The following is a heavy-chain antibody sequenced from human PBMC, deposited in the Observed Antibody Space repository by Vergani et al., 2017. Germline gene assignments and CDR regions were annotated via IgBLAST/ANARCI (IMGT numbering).Heavy chain of an antibody. V-gene: IGHV4-4*02. CDR1: GGSISSSNW. J-gene: IGHJ4*02. CDR3: ARGTTVTPVEPFDY. D-gene: IGHD4-17*01. CDR2: IYHSGST. Sequence: QVQLQESGPGLVKPSGTLSLTCAVSGGSISSSNWWSWVRQPPGKGLEWIGEIYHSGSTNHNQPLKSRVTISVDRSKNQFSLNLSSVTAADTAVYYCARGTTVTPVEPFDYWGQGTLVTVSS.